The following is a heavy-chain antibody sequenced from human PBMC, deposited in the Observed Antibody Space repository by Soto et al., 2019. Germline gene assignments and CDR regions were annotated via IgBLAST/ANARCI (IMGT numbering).Heavy chain of an antibody. CDR2: IYHSGST. CDR1: GGSISSGGYS. CDR3: ARGYCSGGSCYDSMSYYGMDV. J-gene: IGHJ6*02. D-gene: IGHD2-15*01. Sequence: SETLSLTCAVSGGSISSGGYSWSWIRQPPGKGLEWIGYIYHSGSTYYNPSLKSRVTISVDRSKNQFSLKLSSVTAADTAVYYCARGYCSGGSCYDSMSYYGMDVWGQGTTVTVSS. V-gene: IGHV4-30-2*01.